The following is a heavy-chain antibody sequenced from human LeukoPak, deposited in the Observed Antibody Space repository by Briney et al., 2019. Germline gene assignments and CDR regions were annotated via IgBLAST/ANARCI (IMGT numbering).Heavy chain of an antibody. CDR1: GGSISSGDYY. J-gene: IGHJ4*02. CDR3: ARAGYYGSGRYDY. CDR2: IYYSGST. Sequence: SETLSLTCTVSGGSISSGDYYWSWIRQPPGKGLEWIGYIYYSGSTYYNPSLKSRVTISVDTSKNQFSLKLSSVTAADTAVYYCARAGYYGSGRYDYWGQGTLVTVSS. V-gene: IGHV4-30-4*01. D-gene: IGHD3-10*01.